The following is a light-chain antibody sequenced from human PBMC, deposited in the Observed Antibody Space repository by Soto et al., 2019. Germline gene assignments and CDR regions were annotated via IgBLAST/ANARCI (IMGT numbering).Light chain of an antibody. CDR1: QSFRGL. CDR3: QQYSTSRT. Sequence: EVVLTQSPVTLSLSPGERATLSCRASQSFRGLLAWYQQKPGQAPRLLIYDAYNRATGTPDRFSGGGSRTDFTLTIGRLEPEDLAVYYCQQYSTSRTFGQGTKVDIK. CDR2: DAY. V-gene: IGKV3-20*01. J-gene: IGKJ1*01.